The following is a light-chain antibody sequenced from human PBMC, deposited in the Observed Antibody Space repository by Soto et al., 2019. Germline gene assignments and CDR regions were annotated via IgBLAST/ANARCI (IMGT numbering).Light chain of an antibody. CDR3: SSHTRGTTRV. V-gene: IGLV2-14*01. CDR1: FSDVGGYDY. CDR2: EVT. J-gene: IGLJ1*01. Sequence: QSALTQPASVSGSPGQSIAISCTGTFSDVGGYDYVSWYQQHPDKAPKLMIYEVTKRPSGVSNRFSGSKSGNTASLTISGLQPEDEAEYYCSSHTRGTTRVFGSGTKVTVL.